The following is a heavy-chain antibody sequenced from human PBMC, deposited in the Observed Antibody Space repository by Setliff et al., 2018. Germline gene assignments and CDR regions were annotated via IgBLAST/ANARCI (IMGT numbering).Heavy chain of an antibody. CDR1: AFNVNSYS. CDR3: VRGLSDRVNWFAFDY. J-gene: IGHJ4*02. V-gene: IGHV3-21*06. D-gene: IGHD1-1*01. CDR2: ISSTGSYK. Sequence: GGSLRLSCAASAFNVNSYSIDWVRQAPGKGLEWVSSISSTGSYKPYADSVRGRFTISRDNAKNSVDLQMSSLRPEDTAIYFCVRGLSDRVNWFAFDYWGQGTLVTVSS.